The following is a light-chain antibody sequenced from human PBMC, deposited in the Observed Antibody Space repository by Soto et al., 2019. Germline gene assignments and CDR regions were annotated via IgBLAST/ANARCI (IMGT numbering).Light chain of an antibody. J-gene: IGLJ1*01. Sequence: QSVLTQPASVSGSPGQSITISCTGTSSDVGGYNYASWYQHHPGKAPKLMIYDVSNRPSGVSNRFSGSKSGNTASLTISGLQAEDEADYYCSSYTTSSTYVFGTGTRTPS. CDR3: SSYTTSSTYV. V-gene: IGLV2-14*03. CDR1: SSDVGGYNY. CDR2: DVS.